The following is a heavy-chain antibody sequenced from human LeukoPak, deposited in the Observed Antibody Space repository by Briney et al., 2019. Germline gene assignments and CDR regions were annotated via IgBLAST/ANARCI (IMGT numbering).Heavy chain of an antibody. CDR3: AKRSLTVGNMAFDY. D-gene: IGHD3-16*01. J-gene: IGHJ4*02. V-gene: IGHV3-23*01. CDR2: ISSSGGST. CDR1: GFTFSSYE. Sequence: GGSLRLSCAASGFTFSSYEMNWVRQAPGKGLEWVSYISSSGGSTYYADSVKGRFTISRDNSKKTLYLQMNSLRVEDTAVYYCAKRSLTVGNMAFDYWGQGTLVTVSS.